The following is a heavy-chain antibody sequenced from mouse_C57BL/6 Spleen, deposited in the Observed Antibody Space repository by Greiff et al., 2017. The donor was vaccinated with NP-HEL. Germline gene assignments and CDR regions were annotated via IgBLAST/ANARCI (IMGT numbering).Heavy chain of an antibody. V-gene: IGHV5-17*01. CDR2: ISSGSSTI. D-gene: IGHD1-1*01. Sequence: EVKLMESGGGLVKPGGSLKLSCAASGFTFSDYGMHWVRQAPEKGLEWVAYISSGSSTIYYADTVKGRFTISRDNAKNTLFLQMTSLRSEDTAMYYCARPGSYRYFDVWGTGTTVTVSS. CDR3: ARPGSYRYFDV. CDR1: GFTFSDYG. J-gene: IGHJ1*03.